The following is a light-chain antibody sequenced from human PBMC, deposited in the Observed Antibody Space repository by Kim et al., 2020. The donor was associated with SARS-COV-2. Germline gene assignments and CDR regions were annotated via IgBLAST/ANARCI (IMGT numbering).Light chain of an antibody. Sequence: SYELTQPPSVSVAPGETARISCDGDNIDSKSVHWYQQRPGQSPILVISYDSDRPSGIPERFSGSNSGNTATLTINRVEAEDEADFYCQVWESVGAHQEWVFGGGTQLTVL. CDR3: QVWESVGAHQEWV. CDR2: YDS. V-gene: IGLV3-21*01. J-gene: IGLJ3*02. CDR1: NIDSKS.